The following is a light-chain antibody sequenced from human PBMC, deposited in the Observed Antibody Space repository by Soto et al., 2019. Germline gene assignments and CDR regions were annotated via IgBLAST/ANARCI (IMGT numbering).Light chain of an antibody. CDR1: QSISSW. V-gene: IGKV1-5*01. CDR3: QQYNSYSYT. Sequence: DIQMTQSPSTLSASVGDRVTLTCRASQSISSWLAWYQQKPGQAPKLLIYDASSLESGVPSRFSGSGSGTEFTLTISSLQSDDFATYYCQQYNSYSYTFGQGTKLEIK. CDR2: DAS. J-gene: IGKJ2*01.